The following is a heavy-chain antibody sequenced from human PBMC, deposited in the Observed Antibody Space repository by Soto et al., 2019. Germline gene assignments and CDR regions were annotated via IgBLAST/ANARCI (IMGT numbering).Heavy chain of an antibody. D-gene: IGHD5-12*01. CDR3: ARDPGDDRGLPDY. CDR2: FDPEDGET. CDR1: GYTLTELS. V-gene: IGHV1-24*01. J-gene: IGHJ4*02. Sequence: ASVKVSCKVSGYTLTELSMHWVRQAPGKGLEWMGGFDPEDGETIYAQKFQGRVTMTKDTSTDTAYMELRSLTSEDTAVYYCARDPGDDRGLPDYWGQGTLVIVSS.